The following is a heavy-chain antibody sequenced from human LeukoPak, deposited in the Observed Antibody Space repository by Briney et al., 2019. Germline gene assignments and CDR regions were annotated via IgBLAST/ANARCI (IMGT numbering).Heavy chain of an antibody. J-gene: IGHJ4*02. Sequence: SEILSLTCTVSGYSISSGYYWGWIRQPPGKGLEWIGSIYHSGSTYYNPSLKSRVTISVDTSKNQFSLKLSSVTAADTAVYYCARQEAIVRYPAFRGVMKSWGQGTLVTVSS. V-gene: IGHV4-38-2*02. CDR2: IYHSGST. D-gene: IGHD3-10*01. CDR1: GYSISSGYY. CDR3: ARQEAIVRYPAFRGVMKS.